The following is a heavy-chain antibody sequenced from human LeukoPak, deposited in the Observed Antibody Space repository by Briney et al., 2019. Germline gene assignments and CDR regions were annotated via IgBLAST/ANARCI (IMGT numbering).Heavy chain of an antibody. CDR2: IYYSGIT. CDR3: ARISSGGHGDYDY. J-gene: IGHJ4*02. D-gene: IGHD4-17*01. Sequence: SETLSLTCTVSGDSISGYYWNWIRQPPGKGLEWIGYIYYSGITKYNPSLKSRVTISVDTSKNQFSLKLSSMTAADTAVYYCARISSGGHGDYDYWGQGTLVTVSS. V-gene: IGHV4-59*01. CDR1: GDSISGYY.